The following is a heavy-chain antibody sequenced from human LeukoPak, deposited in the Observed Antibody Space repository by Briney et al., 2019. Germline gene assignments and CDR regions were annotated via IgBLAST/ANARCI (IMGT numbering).Heavy chain of an antibody. V-gene: IGHV1-2*06. CDR1: GYTFTGYY. CDR2: INPNSGGT. D-gene: IGHD3-10*01. Sequence: ASVKVSCKASGYTFTGYYMHWVRQAPGQGLEWMGRINPNSGGTNYEQKFQGRVTMTRDTSISTAYMELSRLRSDDTAVYYCERGGSSYRFGEYPYYFDYWGQGTLVTVSS. J-gene: IGHJ4*02. CDR3: ERGGSSYRFGEYPYYFDY.